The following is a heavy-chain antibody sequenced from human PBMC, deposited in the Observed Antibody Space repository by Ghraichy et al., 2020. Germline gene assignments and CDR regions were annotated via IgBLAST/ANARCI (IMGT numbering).Heavy chain of an antibody. CDR2: LNGDGSSA. Sequence: GGSLRLSCAASGFSFKKYWMHWVRQVPGEGLEWVARLNGDGSSANYADSVKGRFTISRDNAKNTLFLQMSSLEAGDAAVYYCARMASLGNPATYYYGMDVWGQGTTVAVSS. J-gene: IGHJ6*02. CDR1: GFSFKKYW. D-gene: IGHD5-24*01. CDR3: ARMASLGNPATYYYGMDV. V-gene: IGHV3-74*01.